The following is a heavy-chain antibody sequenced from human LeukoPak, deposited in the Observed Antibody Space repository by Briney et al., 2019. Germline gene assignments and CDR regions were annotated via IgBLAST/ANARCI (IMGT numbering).Heavy chain of an antibody. V-gene: IGHV3-33*01. CDR1: GFTFSTYG. CDR2: TWYDGSNK. CDR3: ARDLSSSCSALEY. Sequence: GGSLRLSCAASGFTFSTYGMHWVRQAPGKGLEWVAVTWYDGSNKYYADSVKGGFTISRDNSKNTLYLQMNSLRAEDTAVYYCARDLSSSCSALEYWGQGTLVTVST. D-gene: IGHD6-13*01. J-gene: IGHJ4*02.